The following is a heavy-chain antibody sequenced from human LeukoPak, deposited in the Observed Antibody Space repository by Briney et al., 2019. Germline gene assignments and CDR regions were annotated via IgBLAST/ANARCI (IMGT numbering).Heavy chain of an antibody. CDR3: ARVEGYGWWNY. CDR2: ISSSSSTL. D-gene: IGHD6-19*01. CDR1: GFTFSSYS. V-gene: IGHV3-48*04. Sequence: GGSLRLSCAASGFTFSSYSMSWVGQAPGKGLEGVAYISSSSSTLHYADPVKGRFTISRENAKNSLYLQMNSLRAEDTAVYYCARVEGYGWWNYWGQGTLVTVSA. J-gene: IGHJ4*02.